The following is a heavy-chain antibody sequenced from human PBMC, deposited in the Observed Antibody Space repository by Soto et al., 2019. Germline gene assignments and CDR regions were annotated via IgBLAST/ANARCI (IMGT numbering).Heavy chain of an antibody. CDR2: INVGNGNT. V-gene: IGHV1-58*02. Sequence: GASVKVSCKASGYTFTSYAMHWVRQAPGQRLEWIGWINVGNGNTNYAQKFQDRVTITRDMSTSTAYMELSSLRSEDTAVYYCAAWYYYDSSGSRPFDYWGQGTLVTVSS. CDR1: GYTFTSYA. J-gene: IGHJ4*02. CDR3: AAWYYYDSSGSRPFDY. D-gene: IGHD3-22*01.